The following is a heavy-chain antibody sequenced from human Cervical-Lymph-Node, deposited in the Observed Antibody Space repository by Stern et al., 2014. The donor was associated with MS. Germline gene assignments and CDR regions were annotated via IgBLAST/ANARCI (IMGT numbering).Heavy chain of an antibody. V-gene: IGHV3-30*04. CDR1: GFSFSSFA. CDR3: ARGTGGGADNYYYGMDL. D-gene: IGHD3-16*01. CDR2: ISYDETTK. Sequence: VQLVESGGGVVQPGRSLTLSCAAPGFSFSSFAMHWVRQAPGMGLDWVAVISYDETTKHFADSVKGRFTISRDNSKNTLYLQMNGLRPEDTAVFYCARGTGGGADNYYYGMDLWGQGTTVTVSS. J-gene: IGHJ6*02.